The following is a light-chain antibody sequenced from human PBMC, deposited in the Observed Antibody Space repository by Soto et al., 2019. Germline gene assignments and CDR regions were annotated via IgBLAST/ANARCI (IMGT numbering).Light chain of an antibody. J-gene: IGKJ2*02. CDR1: QSISSW. V-gene: IGKV1-5*03. CDR3: QQYNRIPWT. Sequence: DIQMTQSPSTLSASVGDRVTITCRASQSISSWLAWYQQKPGKAPKLLIYKASSLESGVPSRFSGSGSGTEFTLTSSILQPDDFATYYCQQYNRIPWTFRKGNKLDLK. CDR2: KAS.